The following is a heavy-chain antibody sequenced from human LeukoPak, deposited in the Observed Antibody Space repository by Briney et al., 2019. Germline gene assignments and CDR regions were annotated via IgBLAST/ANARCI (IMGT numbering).Heavy chain of an antibody. V-gene: IGHV3-30*18. CDR3: AKGVSRGVDPTGLEY. D-gene: IGHD1-1*01. Sequence: GGSLRLSCVASGFTFSSYGMHWVRQAPGKGPEWVAVISYDGSDRYYANFVKGRFTISRDDSKNTLFLQTNSMRPEDTAVYYCAKGVSRGVDPTGLEYWGQGTLVTVSS. CDR1: GFTFSSYG. CDR2: ISYDGSDR. J-gene: IGHJ4*02.